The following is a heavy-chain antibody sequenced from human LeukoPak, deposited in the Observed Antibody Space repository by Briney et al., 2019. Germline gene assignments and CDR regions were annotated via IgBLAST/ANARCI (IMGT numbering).Heavy chain of an antibody. CDR3: AKDHFAYGDSSDFDY. CDR2: ISYDGSNK. V-gene: IGHV3-30-3*02. Sequence: GGSLRLSCAASGFTFSSYAMHWVRQAPGKGLEWVAVISYDGSNKYYADSVKGRFTISRDNSKNTLYLQMNSLRPEDTAVYYCAKDHFAYGDSSDFDYWGQGTLVIVSS. J-gene: IGHJ4*02. D-gene: IGHD4-17*01. CDR1: GFTFSSYA.